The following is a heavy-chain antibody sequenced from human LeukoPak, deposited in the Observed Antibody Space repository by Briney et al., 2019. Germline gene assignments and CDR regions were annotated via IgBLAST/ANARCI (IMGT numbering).Heavy chain of an antibody. D-gene: IGHD6-19*01. CDR1: GGSISSYY. V-gene: IGHV4-59*01. CDR2: IYYSGST. CDR3: ARDRRYSSGWRLDY. Sequence: KPSETLSLTCTVSGGSISSYYWSWIRQPPGKGLEWIGYIYYSGSTNYNPSLKSRVTISVDTSKNQFSLKLSSVTAADTAVYYCARDRRYSSGWRLDYWGQGTLVTVSS. J-gene: IGHJ4*02.